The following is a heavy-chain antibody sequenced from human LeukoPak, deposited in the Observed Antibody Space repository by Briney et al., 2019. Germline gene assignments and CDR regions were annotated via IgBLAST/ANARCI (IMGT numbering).Heavy chain of an antibody. D-gene: IGHD4-17*01. V-gene: IGHV3-30*04. CDR3: ASIRFPDDYGDYGAFDI. CDR2: ISYDGSNK. Sequence: GRSLRLSCAASGFTFSSYAMHWVRQAPGKGLEWVAVISYDGSNKYYADSVKGRFTISRDNSKNTLYLQMNSLRAENTAVYYCASIRFPDDYGDYGAFDIWGQGTMVTVSS. J-gene: IGHJ3*02. CDR1: GFTFSSYA.